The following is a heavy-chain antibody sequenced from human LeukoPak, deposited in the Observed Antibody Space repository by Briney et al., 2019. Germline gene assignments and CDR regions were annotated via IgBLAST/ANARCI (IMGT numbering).Heavy chain of an antibody. J-gene: IGHJ3*02. CDR1: GYTFTTYG. D-gene: IGHD2-2*01. CDR2: ISAYNGNT. CDR3: ARGEASRHIVVVSAAGAFDI. V-gene: IGHV1-18*01. Sequence: ASVKVSCKASGYTFTTYGISWVRQAPGQGLEWMGWISAYNGNTNCAQNPQGRVTMTTDTSTSTAYMELRSLRSDDTAVYYCARGEASRHIVVVSAAGAFDIWGQGTMVTVSS.